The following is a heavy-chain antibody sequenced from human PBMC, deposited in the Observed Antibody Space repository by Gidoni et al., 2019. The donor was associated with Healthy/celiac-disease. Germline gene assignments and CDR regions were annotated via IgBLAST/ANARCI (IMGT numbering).Heavy chain of an antibody. J-gene: IGHJ6*02. CDR1: GVTFSSYS. CDR3: ARDGYSSSVHYYYYYGMDV. Sequence: EVQLVESGGGVVKPGGSLRLSCAASGVTFSSYSMTCVRQAPGKGLVWVSSISSSSSYIYYEDSVKGRFTISRNNAKNTLYQQMNSLRDEETAVYYCARDGYSSSVHYYYYYGMDVWGQGTTVTVSS. D-gene: IGHD6-6*01. V-gene: IGHV3-21*01. CDR2: ISSSSSYI.